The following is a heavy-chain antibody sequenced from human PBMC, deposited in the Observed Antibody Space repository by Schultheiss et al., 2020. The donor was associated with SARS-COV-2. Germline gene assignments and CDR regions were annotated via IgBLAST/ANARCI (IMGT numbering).Heavy chain of an antibody. Sequence: SETLSLTCTVSGGSISSAGYYWSWIRQPPGKGLEWIGSMFYTDNTYYNPPLKSRVTISADTSKNQFSLKLSSVTAADTAVYYCAREERDGSSPQFYYYYGMDVWGQGTTVTVSS. CDR2: MFYTDNT. CDR3: AREERDGSSPQFYYYYGMDV. CDR1: GGSISSAGYY. D-gene: IGHD6-6*01. J-gene: IGHJ6*02. V-gene: IGHV4-39*07.